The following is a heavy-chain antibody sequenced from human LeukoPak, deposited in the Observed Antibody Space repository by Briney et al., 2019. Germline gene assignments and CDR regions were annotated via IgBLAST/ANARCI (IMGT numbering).Heavy chain of an antibody. Sequence: GGSLRLSCAASGFTFSTYSMNWVRQAPGKGLEWVSYITSSSSIIYYADSVKGRFTISRDNAKNSLYLQMNSLRAEDTAVYYCAREAYHDFWSGSWRSYYYMDVWGKGTTVTVSS. J-gene: IGHJ6*03. D-gene: IGHD3-3*01. CDR3: AREAYHDFWSGSWRSYYYMDV. CDR1: GFTFSTYS. CDR2: ITSSSSII. V-gene: IGHV3-48*01.